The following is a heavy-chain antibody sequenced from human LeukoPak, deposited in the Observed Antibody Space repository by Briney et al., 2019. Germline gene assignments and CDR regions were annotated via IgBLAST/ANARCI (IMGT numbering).Heavy chain of an antibody. CDR2: INPNSGGT. Sequence: PVASVKVSCKASGYTLTGYYMHWVRQAPGQGLEWMGWINPNSGGTNYAQKFQGRVTMTRDTSISTAYMELSRLRSDDTAVYYCARRVPAGIGAFDIWGQGTMVTVSS. J-gene: IGHJ3*02. D-gene: IGHD2-2*02. V-gene: IGHV1-2*02. CDR1: GYTLTGYY. CDR3: ARRVPAGIGAFDI.